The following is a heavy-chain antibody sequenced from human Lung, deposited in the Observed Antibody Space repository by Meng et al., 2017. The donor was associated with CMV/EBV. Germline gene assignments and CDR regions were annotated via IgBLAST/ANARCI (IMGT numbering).Heavy chain of an antibody. CDR2: INTNTGNP. J-gene: IGHJ4*02. CDR1: GYTFTSYA. D-gene: IGHD2-15*01. Sequence: QVQRVQFGSELKKPGASVKVSCKSSGYTFTSYAMNWVRQAPGQGLEWMGWINTNTGNPTYAQGFTGRFVFSLDTSVSTAYLQISSLKAADTAVYYCARLYCSGGSCYTIDYWGQGTLVTVSS. CDR3: ARLYCSGGSCYTIDY. V-gene: IGHV7-4-1*02.